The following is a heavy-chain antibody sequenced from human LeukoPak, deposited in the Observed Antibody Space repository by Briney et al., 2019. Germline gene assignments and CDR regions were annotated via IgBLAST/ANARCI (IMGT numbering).Heavy chain of an antibody. V-gene: IGHV3-48*04. J-gene: IGHJ4*02. Sequence: GGSLRLSCAASGFTFSSYSMNWVRQAPGKGLEWVSYISSSGSTIYYADSVKGRFTISRDNAKNSLYLQMNSLRAEDTAVYYCAREPDDVPFDYWGQGTLVTVSS. D-gene: IGHD1-1*01. CDR2: ISSSGSTI. CDR3: AREPDDVPFDY. CDR1: GFTFSSYS.